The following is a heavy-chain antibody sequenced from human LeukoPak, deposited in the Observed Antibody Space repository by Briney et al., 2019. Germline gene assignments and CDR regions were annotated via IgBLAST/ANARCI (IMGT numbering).Heavy chain of an antibody. J-gene: IGHJ4*02. V-gene: IGHV3-74*01. D-gene: IGHD3-10*01. CDR3: ARDITLTRGGRSDY. Sequence: GGSLRLSCAASGFTFSSYWMHWVRRAPGKGLVWVSRINSDGRSTSYADSVKGRFTISRDNAKNTLYLQMNSLRAEDTAVYYCARDITLTRGGRSDYWGQGTLVTVSA. CDR2: INSDGRST. CDR1: GFTFSSYW.